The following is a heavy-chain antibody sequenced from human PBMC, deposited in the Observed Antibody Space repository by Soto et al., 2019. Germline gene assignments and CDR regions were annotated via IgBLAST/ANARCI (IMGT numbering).Heavy chain of an antibody. Sequence: QVQPQQWGARLLKPSETLSLTCAEYGRSMSGYNWSWLRRSPVRGLEWIGEIGPTGDTNYGPSFMSRVTGSVDTSKYELSLRLTQVTAADTATYLCARNGVGFGFDIWGLGTMVSVSS. V-gene: IGHV4-34*02. D-gene: IGHD3-10*01. J-gene: IGHJ3*02. CDR2: IGPTGDT. CDR3: ARNGVGFGFDI. CDR1: GRSMSGYN.